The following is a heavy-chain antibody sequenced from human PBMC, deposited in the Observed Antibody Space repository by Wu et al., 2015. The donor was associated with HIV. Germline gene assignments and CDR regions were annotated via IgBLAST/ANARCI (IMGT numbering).Heavy chain of an antibody. Sequence: QVQLVQSGAEVKKPGASVKVSCKASGYTFTSYYMHWVRQAPGQGLEWMGIINPSGGSTSYAQKFQGRVTMTRDTSTSTVYMELSSLRSEDTAVYYCARDRRVVPAATLGAFDIWGQGTMVTGLF. CDR2: INPSGGST. J-gene: IGHJ3*02. CDR1: GYTFTSYY. V-gene: IGHV1-46*01. D-gene: IGHD2-2*01. CDR3: ARDRRVVPAATLGAFDI.